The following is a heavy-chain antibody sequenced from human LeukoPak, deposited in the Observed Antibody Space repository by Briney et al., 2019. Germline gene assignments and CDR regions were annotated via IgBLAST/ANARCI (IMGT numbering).Heavy chain of an antibody. J-gene: IGHJ3*02. D-gene: IGHD3-10*01. CDR1: GYTLTELS. CDR3: ATAHEIYYGSGRHEDAFDI. V-gene: IGHV1-24*01. CDR2: FDPEDGET. Sequence: ASVKVSCKVSGYTLTELSMHWARQAPGKGLEWMGGFDPEDGETIYAQKFQGRVTMTEDTSTDTAYMELSSLRSEDTAVYYCATAHEIYYGSGRHEDAFDIWGQGTMVTVSS.